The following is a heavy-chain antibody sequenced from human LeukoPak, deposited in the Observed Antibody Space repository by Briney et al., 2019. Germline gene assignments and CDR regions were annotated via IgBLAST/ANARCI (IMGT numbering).Heavy chain of an antibody. D-gene: IGHD1-1*01. CDR2: IYSGGST. CDR1: GFTFSDYY. J-gene: IGHJ6*04. CDR3: ARDRYPSALDV. V-gene: IGHV3-53*01. Sequence: GGSLRLSCAASGFTFSDYYMSWIRQAPGKGLEWVSVIYSGGSTYYADSVKGRFTISRDNSKNTLYLQMNSLRAEDTAVYYCARDRYPSALDVWGKGTTVTISS.